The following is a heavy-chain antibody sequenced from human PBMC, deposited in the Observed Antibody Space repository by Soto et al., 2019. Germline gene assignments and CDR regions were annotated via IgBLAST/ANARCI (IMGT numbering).Heavy chain of an antibody. CDR1: GFTISTYW. CDR3: AVVVPAQKSAFDI. V-gene: IGHV3-7*05. D-gene: IGHD2-2*01. CDR2: VNPDGSEK. J-gene: IGHJ3*02. Sequence: GGSLRLSCAVSGFTISTYWMLWVRQAPGKGLEWVASVNPDGSEKHYVESVKGRFAISRDNAKNSMFLQMDSLRVEDTAVYYCAVVVPAQKSAFDIWGQGTMVTVSS.